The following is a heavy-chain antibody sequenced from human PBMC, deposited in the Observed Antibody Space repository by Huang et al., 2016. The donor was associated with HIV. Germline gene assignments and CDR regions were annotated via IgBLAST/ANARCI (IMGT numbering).Heavy chain of an antibody. Sequence: QLQLQESGPGLVRPSETLSLTCSVSGGSVNSGYYYWGWIRQPPGKGLEWIAGVFSCGNTFYKPALQSRVSMSVDTSKKRFSLNLSSVTAADTAVYFCARLPFDYVWGTQRQTALDELDVWGQGTMVTVSS. D-gene: IGHD3-16*01. V-gene: IGHV4-39*01. J-gene: IGHJ3*01. CDR2: VFSCGNT. CDR3: ARLPFDYVWGTQRQTALDELDV. CDR1: GGSVNSGYYY.